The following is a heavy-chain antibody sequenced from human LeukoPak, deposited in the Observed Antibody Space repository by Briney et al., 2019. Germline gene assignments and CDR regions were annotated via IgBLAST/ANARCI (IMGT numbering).Heavy chain of an antibody. CDR3: ARGTRRMSRAFDI. J-gene: IGHJ3*02. Sequence: PSETLSLTCTVYGGSFSGYYWSWIRPPPGKGLEWIGEINHSGSTNYNPSLKSRVTISVDTSKNQFSLKLSSVTAADTAVYYCARGTRRMSRAFDIWGQGTMVTVSS. V-gene: IGHV4-34*01. CDR1: GGSFSGYY. D-gene: IGHD1-14*01. CDR2: INHSGST.